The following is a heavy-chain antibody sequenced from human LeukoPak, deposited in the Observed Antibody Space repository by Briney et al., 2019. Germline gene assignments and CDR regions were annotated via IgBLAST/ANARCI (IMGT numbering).Heavy chain of an antibody. Sequence: ASVKVSCKASGYTFTGYYMHWIRQAPGHGLEWMAWINPNSGGTNSAQKFQGRVTMTRDTSISTAYMELSSLTFDDTAVYYCARGPEQIRFLEDSGAGIPGWFDPWGQGTLVTVSS. J-gene: IGHJ5*02. V-gene: IGHV1-2*02. D-gene: IGHD3-3*01. CDR3: ARGPEQIRFLEDSGAGIPGWFDP. CDR2: INPNSGGT. CDR1: GYTFTGYY.